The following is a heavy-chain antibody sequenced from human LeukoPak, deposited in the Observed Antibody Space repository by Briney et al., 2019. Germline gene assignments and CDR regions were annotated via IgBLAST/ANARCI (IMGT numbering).Heavy chain of an antibody. D-gene: IGHD1-26*01. CDR3: ARDAGNWYFDL. CDR2: IYYSGTT. J-gene: IGHJ2*01. Sequence: SQTLSLTCTVSGGSISSGDYYWSWFRQPPGKGLEWIGYIYYSGTTYYNPSLRSRVTMSLDTSKNQFSLKLSSVTAADTAVYYCARDAGNWYFDLWGRGTPVTVSS. V-gene: IGHV4-30-4*01. CDR1: GGSISSGDYY.